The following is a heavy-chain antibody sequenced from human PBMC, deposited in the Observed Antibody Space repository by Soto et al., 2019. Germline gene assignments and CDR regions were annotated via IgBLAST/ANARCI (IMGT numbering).Heavy chain of an antibody. D-gene: IGHD3-10*01. Sequence: QVQLQESGPGLVKPSQTLSLTCTVSGGSISSGDYYWSWIRQPPGKGLEWIGYIYYSGSTYYNPSLKSRVTISVDTSKNQFSLKLSSVTAADTAVYYCARAGVGGTLWFGEFPAKWGQGTLVTVSS. CDR3: ARAGVGGTLWFGEFPAK. CDR2: IYYSGST. CDR1: GGSISSGDYY. V-gene: IGHV4-30-4*01. J-gene: IGHJ4*02.